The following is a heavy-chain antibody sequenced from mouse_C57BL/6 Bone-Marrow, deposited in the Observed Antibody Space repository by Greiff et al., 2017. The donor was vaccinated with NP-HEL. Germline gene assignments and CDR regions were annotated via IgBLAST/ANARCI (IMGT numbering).Heavy chain of an antibody. CDR1: GYTFTDYE. CDR2: IDPETGGT. J-gene: IGHJ2*01. Sequence: VHLVESGAELVRPGASVTLSCKASGYTFTDYEMHWVKQTPVHGLEWIGAIDPETGGTAYNQKFKGKAILTADKSSSTAYMELRSLTSEDSAVYYCKCDYYGSSYPNYVDYWGQGTTLTVSS. CDR3: KCDYYGSSYPNYVDY. V-gene: IGHV1-15*01. D-gene: IGHD1-1*01.